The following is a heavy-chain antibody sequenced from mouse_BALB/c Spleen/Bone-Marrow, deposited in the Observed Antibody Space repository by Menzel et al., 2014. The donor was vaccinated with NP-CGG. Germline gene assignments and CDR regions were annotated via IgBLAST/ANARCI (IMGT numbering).Heavy chain of an antibody. CDR3: ARGDDGYYGDY. CDR2: IDPSDSET. V-gene: IGHV1S126*01. Sequence: ESGPQLVRPGASEKISCKASGYSFTSYWMRWVKQRPGQGLEWIGMIDPSDSETRLNQKFKDKATLTVDKSSSTAYMQLSSPTSEDSAVYYCARGDDGYYGDYWGQGTTLTVSS. J-gene: IGHJ2*01. D-gene: IGHD2-3*01. CDR1: GYSFTSYW.